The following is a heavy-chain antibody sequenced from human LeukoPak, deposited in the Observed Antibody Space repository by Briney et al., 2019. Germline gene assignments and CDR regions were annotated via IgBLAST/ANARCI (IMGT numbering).Heavy chain of an antibody. CDR2: LCYSGST. V-gene: IGHV4-59*01. J-gene: IGHJ4*02. CDR3: ATVAVIRGVTYFDY. Sequence: PSETLSLTCTVSGGSISSYYWSWIRQPPGPGLEWIAYLCYSGSTDYNPSLESRVTISVDTSKNQFSLKLRSVTAADTAVYYCATVAVIRGVTYFDYWGQGTLVTVSS. D-gene: IGHD3-10*01. CDR1: GGSISSYY.